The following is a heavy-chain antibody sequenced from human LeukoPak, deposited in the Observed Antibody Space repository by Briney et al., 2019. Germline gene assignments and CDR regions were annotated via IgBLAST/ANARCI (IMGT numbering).Heavy chain of an antibody. Sequence: SETLSLTCTVSGGSISSYYWSWIRQPPGKGLEWIGYIYYSGSTNYNPSLKSRVTISVDTSKNQFSLELSSVTAADTAVYYCARTWYYYDSSGYRKGYYYGMDVWGQGTTVTVSS. V-gene: IGHV4-59*01. D-gene: IGHD3-22*01. J-gene: IGHJ6*02. CDR3: ARTWYYYDSSGYRKGYYYGMDV. CDR1: GGSISSYY. CDR2: IYYSGST.